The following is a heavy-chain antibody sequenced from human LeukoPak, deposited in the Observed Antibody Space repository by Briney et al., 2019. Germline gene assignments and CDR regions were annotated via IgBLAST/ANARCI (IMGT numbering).Heavy chain of an antibody. Sequence: ASVKVSCKTSGYNFTGYHMHWVRQAPGQGLEWMGAINLGSGATFYPQSFQGRIAVTSDTSTNTLYMELSSLRSEDTAVYYCARELGVASDLVNFLDYWGQGTLVTVSS. CDR1: GYNFTGYH. J-gene: IGHJ4*02. D-gene: IGHD5-18*01. CDR2: INLGSGAT. CDR3: ARELGVASDLVNFLDY. V-gene: IGHV1-46*01.